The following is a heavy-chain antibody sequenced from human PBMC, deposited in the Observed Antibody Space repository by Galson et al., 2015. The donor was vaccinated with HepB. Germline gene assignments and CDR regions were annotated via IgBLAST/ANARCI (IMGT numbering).Heavy chain of an antibody. Sequence: SLRLSCAASGFTFSSYAMSWVRQAPGKGLEWVSAISGGGGSTYYADSVKGRFTISRDNSKNTLYLQMNSLRAEDTAVYYCVKDTNSGGFDYWGQGTLVIVAS. D-gene: IGHD1-26*01. J-gene: IGHJ4*02. CDR1: GFTFSSYA. CDR2: ISGGGGST. CDR3: VKDTNSGGFDY. V-gene: IGHV3-23*01.